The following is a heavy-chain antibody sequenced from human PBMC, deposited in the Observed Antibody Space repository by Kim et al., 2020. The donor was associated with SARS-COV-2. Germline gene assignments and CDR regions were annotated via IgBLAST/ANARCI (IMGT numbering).Heavy chain of an antibody. CDR3: AIDFRFGELLPYFVY. CDR2: IWYDGSNK. Sequence: GGSLRLSCAASGFTFSSYGMHWVRQAPGKGLEWVAVIWYDGSNKYYADSVKGRFTISRDNSKNTLYLQMNSLRAEDTAVYYCAIDFRFGELLPYFVYWGPGTLVTVS. D-gene: IGHD3-10*01. J-gene: IGHJ4*02. CDR1: GFTFSSYG. V-gene: IGHV3-33*01.